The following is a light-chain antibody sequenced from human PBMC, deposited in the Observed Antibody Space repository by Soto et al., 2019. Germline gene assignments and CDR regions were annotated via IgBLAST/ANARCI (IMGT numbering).Light chain of an antibody. CDR1: SSNIGAGYD. V-gene: IGLV1-40*01. Sequence: QSVLTQPPSVSGAPGQRITISCTGSSSNIGAGYDVHWYQQLPGTAPKLLLYGNTNRPSGVPDRFSGSKSDTSASLAITGLQAEDEADYYCQSYDSGLSGRVFGGGTKLTVL. J-gene: IGLJ3*02. CDR3: QSYDSGLSGRV. CDR2: GNT.